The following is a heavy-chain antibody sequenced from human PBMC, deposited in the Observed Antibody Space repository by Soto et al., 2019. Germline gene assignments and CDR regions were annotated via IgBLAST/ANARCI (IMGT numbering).Heavy chain of an antibody. D-gene: IGHD5-18*01. V-gene: IGHV1-69*06. J-gene: IGHJ4*02. CDR2: IIPVFGTG. Sequence: ASVEVSCKASGGTFSSYSISWVRQAPGQGLEWMGGIIPVFGTGIYAQKFQGRVTITADKSTNTAYMELSSLRSEDTAVYFCARVGGTGGYTYGLDYWGQGTLVTVSS. CDR1: GGTFSSYS. CDR3: ARVGGTGGYTYGLDY.